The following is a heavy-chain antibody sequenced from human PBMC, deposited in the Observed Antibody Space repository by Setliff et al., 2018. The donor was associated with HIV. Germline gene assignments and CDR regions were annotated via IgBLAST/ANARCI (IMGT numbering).Heavy chain of an antibody. CDR3: ATASSSSWFTYYYYMDV. Sequence: SETLSLTCAVYGGSFSGYYWSWIHQPPGKGLEWIGEINHSGNTNYNPSLKSRVTISVDTSKNQFSLKLSSVTAADTAVYYCATASSSSWFTYYYYMDVWGKGTTVTVSS. CDR2: INHSGNT. D-gene: IGHD6-13*01. V-gene: IGHV4-34*01. CDR1: GGSFSGYY. J-gene: IGHJ6*03.